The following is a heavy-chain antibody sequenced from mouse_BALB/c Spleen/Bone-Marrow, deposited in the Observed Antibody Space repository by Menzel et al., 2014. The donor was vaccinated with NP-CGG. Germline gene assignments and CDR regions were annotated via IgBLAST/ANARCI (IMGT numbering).Heavy chain of an antibody. J-gene: IGHJ4*01. CDR2: INPSNGRT. V-gene: IGHV1S81*02. CDR3: ARDGNYRYAMDY. D-gene: IGHD2-1*01. CDR1: GFTFTSYW. Sequence: QVQLQQSGAELVKPGASVKLSCMASGFTFTSYWIHWVKQRPGQGPEWIGGINPSNGRTNYNEKFKRKATLTEDKSSSTAYMQLSSLTSEDSAVYYCARDGNYRYAMDYWGQGTSVTVSS.